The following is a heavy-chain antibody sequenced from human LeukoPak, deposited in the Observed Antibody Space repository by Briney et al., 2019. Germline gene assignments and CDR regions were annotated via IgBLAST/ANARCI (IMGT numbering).Heavy chain of an antibody. D-gene: IGHD6-19*01. Sequence: GASVKVSCKASGYTFTSYAMHWVRQAPGQRLEWMGWINACNGNTKYSQKFQGRVTITRATSASTAYMELSSLRSEDTAVYYCARAQYSSGWYGAWDVWGQGTTVTVSS. CDR1: GYTFTSYA. CDR2: INACNGNT. CDR3: ARAQYSSGWYGAWDV. J-gene: IGHJ6*02. V-gene: IGHV1-3*01.